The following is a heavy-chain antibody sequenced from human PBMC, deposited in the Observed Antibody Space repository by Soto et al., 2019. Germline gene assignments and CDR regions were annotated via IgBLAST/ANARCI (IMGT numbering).Heavy chain of an antibody. V-gene: IGHV3-74*01. CDR1: GFTFSSYW. J-gene: IGHJ4*02. Sequence: PGGSLRLSCAASGFTFSSYWMHWVRQAPGKGLVWVSRINSDGSSTSYADSVKGRFTISRDNAKNTLYLQMNSLRAEDTAVYYCAREVPLYYDNSGSDYWGQGTLVTVSS. D-gene: IGHD3-22*01. CDR3: AREVPLYYDNSGSDY. CDR2: INSDGSST.